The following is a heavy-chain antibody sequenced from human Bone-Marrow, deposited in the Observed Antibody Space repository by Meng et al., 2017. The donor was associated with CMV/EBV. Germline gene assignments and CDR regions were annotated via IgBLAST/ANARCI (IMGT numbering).Heavy chain of an antibody. V-gene: IGHV4-34*01. CDR1: GYK. D-gene: IGHD2-2*01. J-gene: IGHJ6*02. Sequence: GYKGRWNSQPPGKGMEWIGEINHSGSTNYNPSLKSRVTISVDTSKNQFSLKLSSVTAADTAVYYCARCRYRGCSSTSCYGYYGMDVWGQGTTVTVSS. CDR2: INHSGST. CDR3: ARCRYRGCSSTSCYGYYGMDV.